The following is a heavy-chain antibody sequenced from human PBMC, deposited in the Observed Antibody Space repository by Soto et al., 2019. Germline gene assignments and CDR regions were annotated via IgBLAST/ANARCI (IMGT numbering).Heavy chain of an antibody. CDR1: GGTFSSYT. Sequence: GASVKVSCKASGGTFSSYTISWVRQAPGQGLEWMGRIIPILGIANYAQKFQGRVTITADKSTSTAYMELSSLRSEDTAVYYCARSWLGYCRSTSCYDNWFDPWGQGTLVTVSS. J-gene: IGHJ5*02. V-gene: IGHV1-69*02. CDR2: IIPILGIA. D-gene: IGHD2-2*01. CDR3: ARSWLGYCRSTSCYDNWFDP.